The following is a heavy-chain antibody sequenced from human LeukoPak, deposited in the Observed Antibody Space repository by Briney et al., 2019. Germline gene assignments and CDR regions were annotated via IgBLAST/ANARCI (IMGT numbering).Heavy chain of an antibody. CDR1: GGSVSSGSYY. J-gene: IGHJ4*02. CDR2: IYYSGST. V-gene: IGHV4-61*01. Sequence: SETLSLTCTASGGSVSSGSYYWSWIRQPPGKGLEWIGYIYYSGSTNYNPSLKSRVTISVDTSKNQFSLKLSSVTAADTAVYYCAKKTVAWQMALLGVDYWGQGTLVTVSS. D-gene: IGHD5-24*01. CDR3: AKKTVAWQMALLGVDY.